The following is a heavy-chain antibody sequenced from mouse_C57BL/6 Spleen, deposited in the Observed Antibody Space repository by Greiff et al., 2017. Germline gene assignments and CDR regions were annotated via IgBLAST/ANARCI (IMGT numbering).Heavy chain of an antibody. D-gene: IGHD3-2*02. CDR3: ARDSSGFFDY. V-gene: IGHV1-78*01. CDR2: IYPRDGST. Sequence: QVQLQQSDAELVKPGASVKISCKVSGYTFTDPTIPFMKQRPEPGLEWIGYIYPRDGSTKYNEKFKGKATLTADKSSITAYRQLNSRTSEDSAVDFCARDSSGFFDYWGQGTTLTVSS. J-gene: IGHJ2*01. CDR1: GYTFTDPT.